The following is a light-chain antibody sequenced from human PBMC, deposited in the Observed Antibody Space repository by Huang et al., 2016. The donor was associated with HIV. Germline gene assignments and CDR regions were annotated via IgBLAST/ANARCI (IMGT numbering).Light chain of an antibody. CDR3: QQYDDWPPWS. CDR2: DVS. Sequence: EIVITQSPPSLSASPGERATLSCRASQSVKRLAWYQQRPGQAPKLLVYDVSSRATGTPARFSGSGSGTDFTLTINTLQSEDFALYYCQQYDDWPPWSFGQGTRVDMK. V-gene: IGKV3-15*01. J-gene: IGKJ1*01. CDR1: QSVKR.